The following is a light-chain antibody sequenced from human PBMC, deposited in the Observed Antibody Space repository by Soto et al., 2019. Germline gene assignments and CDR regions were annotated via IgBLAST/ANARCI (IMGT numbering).Light chain of an antibody. CDR1: QSVNSN. Sequence: EIVMTQSPVTLSVSPGERATISCRASQSVNSNLAWYQHKPGQAPRLLIYGASTRATGIPARFSGSGSGTEFTLTINSLQSEDFAVYYCQQYNSWRTFGQGTKLEIK. V-gene: IGKV3-15*01. CDR2: GAS. J-gene: IGKJ2*01. CDR3: QQYNSWRT.